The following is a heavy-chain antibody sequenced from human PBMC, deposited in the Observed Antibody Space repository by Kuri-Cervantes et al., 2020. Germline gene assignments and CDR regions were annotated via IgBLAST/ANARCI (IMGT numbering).Heavy chain of an antibody. V-gene: IGHV1-69*13. CDR1: GGTFNNYA. Sequence: SVKVSCKASGGTFNNYAISWVRQAPGQGLEWMGGIIPIFGRINYAQKFQGRVTITADESTNTVDMELTSLRSEDTAVYYCATASPFSVVVVAATFVAFDIWGQGTMVTVSS. CDR2: IIPIFGRI. CDR3: ATASPFSVVVVAATFVAFDI. J-gene: IGHJ3*02. D-gene: IGHD2-15*01.